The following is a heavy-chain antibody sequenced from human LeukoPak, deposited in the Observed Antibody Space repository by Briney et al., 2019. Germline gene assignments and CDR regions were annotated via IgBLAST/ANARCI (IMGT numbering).Heavy chain of an antibody. D-gene: IGHD1-1*01. Sequence: GGSLRLSCAASGFTFSDHYMDWVRQAPGKGLEWVGRSRNKAKSYSTGYAASVRGRFTISRDDSNSSLFLQMNSLKTEDTAVYYCVRAASTGATCFDIWGQGTLVTVSS. CDR3: VRAASTGATCFDI. V-gene: IGHV3-72*01. J-gene: IGHJ3*02. CDR2: SRNKAKSYST. CDR1: GFTFSDHY.